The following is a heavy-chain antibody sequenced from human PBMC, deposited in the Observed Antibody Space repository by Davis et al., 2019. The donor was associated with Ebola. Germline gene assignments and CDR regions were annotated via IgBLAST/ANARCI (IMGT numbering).Heavy chain of an antibody. J-gene: IGHJ4*02. CDR2: IYYSGST. Sequence: MPSETLSLTCTVSGGSISSYYWSWIRQPPGKGLEWIGYIYYSGSTNYNPSHKSRVTISVDTSKNQFSLKLSSVTAADTAVYYCARVNYYDSSHRDWGQGTLVTVSS. CDR1: GGSISSYY. CDR3: ARVNYYDSSHRD. D-gene: IGHD3-22*01. V-gene: IGHV4-59*01.